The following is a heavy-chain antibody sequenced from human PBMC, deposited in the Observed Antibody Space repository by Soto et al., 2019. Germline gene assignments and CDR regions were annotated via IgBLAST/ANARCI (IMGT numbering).Heavy chain of an antibody. V-gene: IGHV3-9*01. CDR1: GFTFDDYA. CDR2: INCNSGSI. J-gene: IGHJ1*01. Sequence: PGGSLRLSCAASGFTFDDYAMHWVRQVPGKGLEWVSGINCNSGSIGYADSVKGRFAISRDNAKNSLHLQMNSLRAEDTAFYYCVKDESINWYSGHFRHWGQGTLVTVSS. CDR3: VKDESINWYSGHFRH. D-gene: IGHD6-13*01.